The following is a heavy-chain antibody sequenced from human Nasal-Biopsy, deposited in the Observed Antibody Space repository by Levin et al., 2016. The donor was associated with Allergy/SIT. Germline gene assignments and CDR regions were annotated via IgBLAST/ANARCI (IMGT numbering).Heavy chain of an antibody. CDR3: ARDTEVTLTECTGPRCSEGYAFAHYYMDV. J-gene: IGHJ6*03. D-gene: IGHD2-15*01. CDR2: IRGTSDKL. CDR1: GFRFKDYT. V-gene: IGHV3-21*06. Sequence: GESLKISCAASGFRFKDYTMNWVRQSPGKGLEWVASIRGTSDKLSYADFVRGRFTISRDNARNSLYLQMYSLGVDDTAVYYCARDTEVTLTECTGPRCSEGYAFAHYYMDVWGKGTAVIVSS.